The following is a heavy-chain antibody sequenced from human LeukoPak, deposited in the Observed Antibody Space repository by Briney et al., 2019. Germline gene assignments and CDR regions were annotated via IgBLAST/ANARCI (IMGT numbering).Heavy chain of an antibody. CDR3: ASAAPDAFDI. CDR2: IYPGDSDT. Sequence: GESLKISCKISGYSFTIYWIAWVRQMPGKGLEWMGIIYPGDSDTRYSPSFQGQVTISADKSIGTAYLQWSSLKASDTAMYYCASAAPDAFDIWGQGTMVTVSS. CDR1: GYSFTIYW. D-gene: IGHD6-25*01. V-gene: IGHV5-51*01. J-gene: IGHJ3*02.